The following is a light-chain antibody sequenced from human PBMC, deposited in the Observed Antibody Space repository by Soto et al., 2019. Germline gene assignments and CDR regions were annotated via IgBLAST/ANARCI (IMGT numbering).Light chain of an antibody. J-gene: IGKJ1*01. V-gene: IGKV1-39*01. Sequence: DIQMTQSPSSLSASVGDRVTVTCRASQSISSYLNWYQQKPGKAPKLLIHGASSLQSGVPSRFSGTGSGTDFTLTISSLQHEDFATYYCQQSYSTLWTFGQGTKVDIK. CDR3: QQSYSTLWT. CDR2: GAS. CDR1: QSISSY.